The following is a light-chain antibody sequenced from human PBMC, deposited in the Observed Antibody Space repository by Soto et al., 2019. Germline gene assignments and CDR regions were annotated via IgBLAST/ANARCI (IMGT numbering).Light chain of an antibody. CDR3: LQHNSYPFT. V-gene: IGKV1-17*01. CDR1: QGISND. J-gene: IGKJ2*01. CDR2: AVS. Sequence: DIRMTQSPSSLSASVGDRVTITCRASQGISNDLGWYQQKPGKAPKRLIYAVSSLQSAVTSRFSGSGSGTEFTLTISRLQPEDFATYYCLQHNSYPFTFGPGTKLEIK.